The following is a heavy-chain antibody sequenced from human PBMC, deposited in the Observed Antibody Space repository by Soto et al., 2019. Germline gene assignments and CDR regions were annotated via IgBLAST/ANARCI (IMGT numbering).Heavy chain of an antibody. V-gene: IGHV3-21*01. D-gene: IGHD3-16*01. CDR3: AAGGGGYYFDY. CDR2: ISSSSSYI. CDR1: GFTFSSYS. J-gene: IGHJ4*02. Sequence: EVQLVESGGGLVKPGGSLRLSCAASGFTFSSYSMNWVRQAPGKGLEWVSSISSSSSYIYYADSVKGRFTISTDNAKNSLDPKMDSLGAENTAGYYSAAGGGGYYFDYWGQGTLVTVSS.